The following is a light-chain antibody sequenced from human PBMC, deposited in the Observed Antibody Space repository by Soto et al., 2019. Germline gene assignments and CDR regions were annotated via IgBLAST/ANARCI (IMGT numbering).Light chain of an antibody. CDR1: SGSIASNY. V-gene: IGLV6-57*02. CDR2: EDN. J-gene: IGLJ3*02. CDR3: QSYDRSSWV. Sequence: NFMLTQPHSVSESPGKTVTISCTGSSGSIASNYVQWYQQRPGSAPTTVIYEDNQRPSRVPDRFSGSIDSSSNSASLTLCGLKTEYEADSYCQSYDRSSWVFGGGTKLTVL.